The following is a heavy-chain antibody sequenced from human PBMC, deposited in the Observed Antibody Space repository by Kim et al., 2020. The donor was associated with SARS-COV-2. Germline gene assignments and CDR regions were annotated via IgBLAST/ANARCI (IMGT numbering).Heavy chain of an antibody. CDR2: ISSDGSHK. Sequence: GGSLRLSCAASGFTFSRYAMNWVRQAPGQGLEWVSSISSDGSHKDFADSVRGRFTISRDNSKNTVYLQMTSLTTEDTAVYYCARDVPGRDTAMEYSFDY. CDR3: ARDVPGRDTAMEYSFDY. D-gene: IGHD5-18*01. J-gene: IGHJ4*01. V-gene: IGHV3-21*01. CDR1: GFTFSRYA.